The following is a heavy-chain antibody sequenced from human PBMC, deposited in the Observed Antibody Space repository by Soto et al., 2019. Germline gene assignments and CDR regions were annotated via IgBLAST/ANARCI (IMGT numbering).Heavy chain of an antibody. CDR1: GFTFSSYA. CDR2: ISFDGSKK. CDR3: ARDFYGGNSGSVGY. J-gene: IGHJ4*02. D-gene: IGHD4-17*01. Sequence: QVQVVESGGGVVQPGRSLRLSCAASGFTFSSYAMHWVRQAPGKGLDWVAIISFDGSKKYYADSVKGRFSISRDNSXDTLYLQMNSLRAEDTAVYYCARDFYGGNSGSVGYWGQGTLVTVSS. V-gene: IGHV3-30-3*01.